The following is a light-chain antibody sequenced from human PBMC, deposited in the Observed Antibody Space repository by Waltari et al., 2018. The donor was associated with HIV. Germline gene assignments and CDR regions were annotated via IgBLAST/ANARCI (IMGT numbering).Light chain of an antibody. V-gene: IGLV3-21*04. CDR2: ADD. CDR3: QVWDSSGDQ. CDR1: NIGSKS. Sequence: SYVLSQAPSVSVAPGKTATITCEGNNIGSKSVHWYQQKPGQAPVVVMYADDDRPSGMPEGFSGSNSGNTATLNISRVEAGDEADYYCQVWDSSGDQVGGGTRLTVL. J-gene: IGLJ2*01.